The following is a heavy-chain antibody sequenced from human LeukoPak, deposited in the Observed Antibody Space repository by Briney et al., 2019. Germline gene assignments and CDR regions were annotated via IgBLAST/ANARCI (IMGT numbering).Heavy chain of an antibody. J-gene: IGHJ4*02. CDR1: GFTFSSYA. CDR2: KSYDGSNK. Sequence: GRPLRLYCAASGFTFSSYAMHWVRQAPGKGLEWVAVKSYDGSNKYYADSVKGRFTISRDNSKNTLYLQMNSLRAEDTAVYYCARAHSYPIAVAALLPGYWGQGTLVTVSS. V-gene: IGHV3-30-3*01. D-gene: IGHD6-19*01. CDR3: ARAHSYPIAVAALLPGY.